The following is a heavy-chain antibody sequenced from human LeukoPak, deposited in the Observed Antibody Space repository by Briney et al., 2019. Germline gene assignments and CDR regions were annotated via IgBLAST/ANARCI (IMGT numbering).Heavy chain of an antibody. CDR2: ISGNSGSI. V-gene: IGHV3-9*01. CDR1: GFTFDDYA. CDR3: ARDYGGSSPFDY. Sequence: QSGRSLRLSCAASGFTFDDYAMHWVRQAPGKGLEWVSGISGNSGSIGYADSVKGRFTISRNNAKNSLYLEMNSLRAEDTAVYYCARDYGGSSPFDYWGQGTLVTVSS. J-gene: IGHJ4*02. D-gene: IGHD4-23*01.